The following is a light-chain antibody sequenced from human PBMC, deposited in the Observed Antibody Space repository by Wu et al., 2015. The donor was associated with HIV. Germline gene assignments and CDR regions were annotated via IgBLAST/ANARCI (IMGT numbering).Light chain of an antibody. CDR3: QQYGSSPRT. J-gene: IGKJ4*01. V-gene: IGKV3-20*01. CDR2: GAS. CDR1: QSVSSTY. Sequence: EIVLTQSPGTLSLSPGERATLSCRASQSVSSTYLAWYQQKPGQAPRLLIYGASSRATGIPDSFSGSGSGTDFTLTISRLEPEDFAVYYCQQYGSSPRTFGGGTKVEIK.